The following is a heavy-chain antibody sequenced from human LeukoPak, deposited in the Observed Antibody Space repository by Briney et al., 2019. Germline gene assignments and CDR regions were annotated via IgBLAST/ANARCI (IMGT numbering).Heavy chain of an antibody. CDR1: GYTFTGYY. D-gene: IGHD1-26*01. CDR3: ARRTVGAPELAYYYYYMDV. Sequence: ASVKVSCKASGYTFTGYYMHWVRQAPGQGLEWMGWINPNSGGTNYAQKFQGRVTMTRDTSISTAYMELSRLRSDDTAVYYCARRTVGAPELAYYYYYMDVWGKGTTVTVSS. V-gene: IGHV1-2*02. CDR2: INPNSGGT. J-gene: IGHJ6*03.